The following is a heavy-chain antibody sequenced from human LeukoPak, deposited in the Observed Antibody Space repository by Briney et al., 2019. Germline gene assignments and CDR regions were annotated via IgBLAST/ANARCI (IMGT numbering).Heavy chain of an antibody. Sequence: GASVKVSCRASGYTFTNYGISWVRQAPGQGLEWMGWISAYNGNTNYAQNLQGRVTVTTDTSTSTAYMELRSLRSDDTAVYYCARSKGGGYGDHYLSPNWGQGTLVTVSS. V-gene: IGHV1-18*01. CDR2: ISAYNGNT. J-gene: IGHJ4*02. D-gene: IGHD4-17*01. CDR3: ARSKGGGYGDHYLSPN. CDR1: GYTFTNYG.